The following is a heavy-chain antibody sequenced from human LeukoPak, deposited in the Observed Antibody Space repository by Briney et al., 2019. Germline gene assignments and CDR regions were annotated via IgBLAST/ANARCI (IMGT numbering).Heavy chain of an antibody. CDR3: ARHEHKAVAGDT. V-gene: IGHV4-39*01. Sequence: KPSETLSLTCTVSGVSISRSYYYWGWIRQPPGKGLEWVGSVYYSGKTFYSPSLESRVTISVDTSKNHFSLRLISVTAADTAMYYCARHEHKAVAGDTWGQGTLVTVSS. D-gene: IGHD6-19*01. J-gene: IGHJ5*02. CDR2: VYYSGKT. CDR1: GVSISRSYYY.